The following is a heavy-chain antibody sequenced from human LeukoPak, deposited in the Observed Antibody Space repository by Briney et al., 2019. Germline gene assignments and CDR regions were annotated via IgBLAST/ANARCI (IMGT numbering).Heavy chain of an antibody. V-gene: IGHV3-23*01. Sequence: GGSLRLSCAASGFTFHIYAMNWVRQAPGKGLEWVSAISGGGDVTYYADSVRGRFTIYRDNSKNTLYLQMNSLRADDTAVYYCARSLGLYYFDYWGQGTLVTVSS. D-gene: IGHD3-3*01. CDR2: ISGGGDVT. CDR3: ARSLGLYYFDY. J-gene: IGHJ4*02. CDR1: GFTFHIYA.